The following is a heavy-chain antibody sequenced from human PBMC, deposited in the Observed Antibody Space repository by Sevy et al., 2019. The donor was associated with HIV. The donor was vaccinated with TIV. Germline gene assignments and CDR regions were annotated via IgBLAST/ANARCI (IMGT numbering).Heavy chain of an antibody. D-gene: IGHD3-10*01. Sequence: ASVKVSCKASGYNFASDGFSWVRQAPGQGLEWMGWIGVYNGNAKYAQEFQDRFTMTTDTSPSTAYMGLRSLRSDDTAVYYCARVPSYYYGSATYFDYWGQGTLVTVSS. CDR2: IGVYNGNA. V-gene: IGHV1-18*04. CDR1: GYNFASDG. CDR3: ARVPSYYYGSATYFDY. J-gene: IGHJ4*02.